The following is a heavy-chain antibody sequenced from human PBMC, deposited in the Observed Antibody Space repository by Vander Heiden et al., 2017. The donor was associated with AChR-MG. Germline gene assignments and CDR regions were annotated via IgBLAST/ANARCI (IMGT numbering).Heavy chain of an antibody. CDR1: GFTFDDYA. D-gene: IGHD2-2*01. CDR3: AKAQYQRLSGNWFDP. J-gene: IGHJ5*02. CDR2: ISWNSGSI. V-gene: IGHV3-9*01. Sequence: EVQLVESGGGLVQPGRSLRLSCAASGFTFDDYAMHWVRQAPGKGLEWVSGISWNSGSIGYADSVKGRFTISRDNAKNSLYLQMNSLRAEDTALYYCAKAQYQRLSGNWFDPWGQGTLVTVSS.